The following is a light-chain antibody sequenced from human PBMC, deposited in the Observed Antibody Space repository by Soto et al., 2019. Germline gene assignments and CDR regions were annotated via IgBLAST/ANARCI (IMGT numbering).Light chain of an antibody. V-gene: IGLV2-14*01. CDR3: SSYTSKNTQII. CDR2: EVS. Sequence: QSALTQPASVSGSPGQSITISCTGTSSDVGNYNYVSWYQQHPGKALKLMIYEVSNRPSGVSNRFSGSKSGNTASLTISGLQVEDEAEYYCSSYTSKNTQIIFGGGTKLTVL. J-gene: IGLJ2*01. CDR1: SSDVGNYNY.